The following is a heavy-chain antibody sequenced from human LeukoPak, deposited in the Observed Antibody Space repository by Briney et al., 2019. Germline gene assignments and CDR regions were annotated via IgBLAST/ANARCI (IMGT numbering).Heavy chain of an antibody. D-gene: IGHD1-14*01. CDR2: INPNSGGT. J-gene: IGHJ5*02. CDR1: GYTFAGYY. V-gene: IGHV1-2*06. CDR3: ARSEPSNWFDP. Sequence: ASVKVSCKTSGYTFAGYYMHWVRQAPGQGLEWMGRINPNSGGTNYAQKFQGRVTMTRDTSISTAYMELSRLRSDDTAVYYCARSEPSNWFDPWGQGTLVTVSS.